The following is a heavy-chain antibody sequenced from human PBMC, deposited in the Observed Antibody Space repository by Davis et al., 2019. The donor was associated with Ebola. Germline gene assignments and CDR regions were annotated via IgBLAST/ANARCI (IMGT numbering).Heavy chain of an antibody. CDR2: IDWDDDK. J-gene: IGHJ4*02. D-gene: IGHD3-22*01. Sequence: SGPTLVKPTQTLTLTCTFSGFSLSTRGMCVSWIRQPPGKALEFVARIDWDDDKYYSPSLETRLTISKDTSKNQVVLTMTDVDPVDTATYYCARIDTDDDGYYDYYDYWGQGTRVTVSS. CDR1: GFSLSTRGMC. CDR3: ARIDTDDDGYYDYYDY. V-gene: IGHV2-70*11.